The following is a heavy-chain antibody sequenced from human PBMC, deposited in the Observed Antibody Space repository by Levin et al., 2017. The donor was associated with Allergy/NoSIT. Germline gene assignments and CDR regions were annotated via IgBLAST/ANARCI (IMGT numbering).Heavy chain of an antibody. Sequence: GGSLRLSCAASEFTFSDHYMDWVRQAPGKGLEWVGRSRDKSKSYSTDYAASVKGRFTISRDDSKNSLYLQMNSLKIEDTAVYYCARMVPVSDWYSPDYWGRGTLVTVSS. CDR1: EFTFSDHY. CDR3: ARMVPVSDWYSPDY. V-gene: IGHV3-72*01. D-gene: IGHD6-19*01. J-gene: IGHJ4*02. CDR2: SRDKSKSYST.